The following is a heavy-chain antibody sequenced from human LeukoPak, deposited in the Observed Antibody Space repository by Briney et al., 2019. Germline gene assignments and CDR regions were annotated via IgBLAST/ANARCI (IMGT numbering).Heavy chain of an antibody. J-gene: IGHJ5*02. Sequence: ASVKVSCKASRYTFTAYYIHWVRQAPGQGLEWMGSITPNSNVIDYAQKFQGRVTMTRATSINTAYMELSRLTSDDTAVYYCAQEGEDDYGDYQGFDPWGQGTLVTVSS. CDR2: ITPNSNVI. D-gene: IGHD4-17*01. CDR1: RYTFTAYY. CDR3: AQEGEDDYGDYQGFDP. V-gene: IGHV1-2*02.